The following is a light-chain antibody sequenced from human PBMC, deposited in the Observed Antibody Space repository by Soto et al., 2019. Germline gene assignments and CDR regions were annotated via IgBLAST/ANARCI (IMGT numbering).Light chain of an antibody. V-gene: IGLV2-8*01. CDR3: SSYAGSSNV. J-gene: IGLJ1*01. Sequence: QSALTQPPSSSGSPGHSVAISWTGTISAVGGYNYVSWYQQHPGKAPKLMIYEVNKRPSGVPDRFSGSKSGNTASLTVSGLQAEDEADYYCSSYAGSSNVFGTGTKVTV. CDR2: EVN. CDR1: ISAVGGYNY.